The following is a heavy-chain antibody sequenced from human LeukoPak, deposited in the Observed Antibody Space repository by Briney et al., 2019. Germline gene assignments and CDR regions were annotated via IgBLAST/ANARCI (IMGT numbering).Heavy chain of an antibody. V-gene: IGHV4-39*01. D-gene: IGHD1-1*01. CDR3: VRSMSGTTGIPWYYGMDV. Sequence: SETLSLTCTVSGGSISSSSYYWGWIRQPPGKGLEWIGTIYYSGSSYYNPSLKSRVTISVDTSKNQLSLTLSSVTAADTAVYYCVRSMSGTTGIPWYYGMDVWGQGTTVTVSS. CDR2: IYYSGSS. J-gene: IGHJ6*02. CDR1: GGSISSSSYY.